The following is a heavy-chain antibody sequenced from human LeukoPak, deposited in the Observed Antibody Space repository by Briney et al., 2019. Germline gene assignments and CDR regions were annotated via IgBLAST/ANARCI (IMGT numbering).Heavy chain of an antibody. CDR3: VRGGLEDGDYIFDS. CDR1: GFNQEYFG. Sequence: QPGGSLRLSCAASGFNQEYFGMIWVREPPGKRVEWVAFIISGAYGGATEYAASVRHRFTISRDDSKSIAYLQVFGLKTEDTAVYYCVRGGLEDGDYIFDSWGQGTLVTVSS. J-gene: IGHJ4*02. D-gene: IGHD4-17*01. CDR2: IISGAYGGAT. V-gene: IGHV3-49*04.